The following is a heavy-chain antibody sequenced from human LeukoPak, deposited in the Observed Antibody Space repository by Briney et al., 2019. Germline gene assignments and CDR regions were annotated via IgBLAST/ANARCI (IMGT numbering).Heavy chain of an antibody. Sequence: ASVKVSCKASGYTFTSYDISWVRQATRQGLEWMGWMNPNSGNTGYAQKFQGRVTMTRNTSISTAYMELSSLRSEDTAVYYCARAPRITMIVVVIRRYYFDYWGQGTLVTVSS. CDR3: ARAPRITMIVVVIRRYYFDY. V-gene: IGHV1-8*01. CDR1: GYTFTSYD. J-gene: IGHJ4*02. CDR2: MNPNSGNT. D-gene: IGHD3-22*01.